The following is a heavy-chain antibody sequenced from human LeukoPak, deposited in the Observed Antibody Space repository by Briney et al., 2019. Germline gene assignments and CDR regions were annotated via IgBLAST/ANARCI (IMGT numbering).Heavy chain of an antibody. V-gene: IGHV4-34*01. Sequence: SGTLSLSCAVYGGSFSGYYWSWIRQPPGKGLEWIGEINHSGSTNYNPSLKSRVTISVDTSKNQFSLKLSSVTAADTAVYYCAREGLYYYDWLEPQEKYYFDYWGQGTLVTVSS. J-gene: IGHJ4*02. CDR3: AREGLYYYDWLEPQEKYYFDY. D-gene: IGHD3-22*01. CDR1: GGSFSGYY. CDR2: INHSGST.